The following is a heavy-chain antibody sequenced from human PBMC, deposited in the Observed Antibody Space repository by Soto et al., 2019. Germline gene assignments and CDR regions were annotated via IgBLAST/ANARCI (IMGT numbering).Heavy chain of an antibody. CDR1: GGSFSGYY. CDR3: ATQKAVNYYCSGRGWFDP. D-gene: IGHD3-10*01. J-gene: IGHJ5*02. V-gene: IGHV4-34*01. CDR2: INHSGST. Sequence: QVQLQQWGAGLLKPSETLSLTCAVYGGSFSGYYWSWIRQPPGKGLEWIGEINHSGSTNYNPSLKSRVTISVDTSKNQFSLKLSSVTAADTAVYYCATQKAVNYYCSGRGWFDPWGQGTLVTVSS.